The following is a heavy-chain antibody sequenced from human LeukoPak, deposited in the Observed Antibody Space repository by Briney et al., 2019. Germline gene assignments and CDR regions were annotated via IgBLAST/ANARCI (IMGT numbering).Heavy chain of an antibody. CDR3: ARRIDPGIAAGAFDY. J-gene: IGHJ4*02. D-gene: IGHD6-13*01. CDR1: GGSISSSNW. Sequence: SETLSLTCAVSGGSISSSNWWSWVRQPPGKGLEWIGEIYHSGSTNYNPSLKSRVTISVDKSKNQFSLKLSSVTAADTAVYYCARRIDPGIAAGAFDYWGQGTLVTVSS. CDR2: IYHSGST. V-gene: IGHV4-4*02.